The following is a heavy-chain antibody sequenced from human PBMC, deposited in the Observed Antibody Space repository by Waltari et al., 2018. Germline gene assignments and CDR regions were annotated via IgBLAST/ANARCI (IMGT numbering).Heavy chain of an antibody. CDR2: INHSGST. J-gene: IGHJ3*02. V-gene: IGHV4-34*01. D-gene: IGHD1-26*01. CDR1: GGSFSGYY. Sequence: QVQLQQWGAGLLKPSETLSLTCAVYGGSFSGYYWSWIRQPPGKGLEWIGEINHSGSTNYNLSLKSRVTISVDTSKNQFSLKLSSVTAADTAVYYCARAWISLILGATSAFDIWGQGTMVTVS. CDR3: ARAWISLILGATSAFDI.